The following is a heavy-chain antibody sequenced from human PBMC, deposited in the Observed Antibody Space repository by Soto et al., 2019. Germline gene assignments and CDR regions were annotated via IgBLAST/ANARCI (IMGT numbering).Heavy chain of an antibody. CDR3: ARLLYWFDP. CDR1: GGSISSSSYY. CDR2: IYYSGST. V-gene: IGHV4-39*01. D-gene: IGHD3-10*01. J-gene: IGHJ5*02. Sequence: SETLSLTCTVSGGSISSSSYYWGWLRQPPGQGLEWIGSIYYSGSTYYNPSLKSRVTISVDTSKNQFTLKLSSVTDADTAVYYCARLLYWFDPWGQGTLVTVSS.